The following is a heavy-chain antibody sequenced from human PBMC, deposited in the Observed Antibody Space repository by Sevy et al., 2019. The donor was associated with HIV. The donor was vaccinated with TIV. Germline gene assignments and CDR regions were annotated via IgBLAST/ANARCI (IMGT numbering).Heavy chain of an antibody. D-gene: IGHD4-4*01. CDR1: GGTFSSYA. CDR2: IIPIFGTG. V-gene: IGHV1-69*13. Sequence: ASVKVSCKASGGTFSSYAISWVRQAPGQGLEWMGGIIPIFGTGNYAQTFQGRVTITADESTSTAYMELSSLRSEDTAVYYCARAFLDSNYDLGYYYYGMDVWGQGTTVTVSS. J-gene: IGHJ6*02. CDR3: ARAFLDSNYDLGYYYYGMDV.